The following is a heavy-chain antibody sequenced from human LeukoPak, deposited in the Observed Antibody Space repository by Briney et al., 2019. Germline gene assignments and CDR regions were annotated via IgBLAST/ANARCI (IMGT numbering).Heavy chain of an antibody. V-gene: IGHV1-18*01. D-gene: IGHD5-12*01. CDR2: ISAYSTYNGNT. Sequence: ASVKVSCKASGYTFTSYAMHWVRQAPGQGPEWMGWISAYSTYNGNTNYAQKFQGRVTMTTDTSTSTAYMELRSLRSDDTAVYYCTRDLGQWLLQGIFFDYWGQGTLVTVSS. CDR1: GYTFTSYA. J-gene: IGHJ4*02. CDR3: TRDLGQWLLQGIFFDY.